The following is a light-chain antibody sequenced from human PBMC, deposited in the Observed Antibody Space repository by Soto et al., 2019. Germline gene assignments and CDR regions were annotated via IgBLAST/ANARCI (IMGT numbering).Light chain of an antibody. Sequence: DIQMTQSPSSLSASVGDSVSITCRASQSISNYLNWYQHKPGKAPKLLIHAATSLEDGVPSRFSGRGSGTDFTLTISSLQPEDFATYYCQQSYGTISFGQGTRLE. CDR3: QQSYGTIS. J-gene: IGKJ5*01. V-gene: IGKV1-39*01. CDR2: AAT. CDR1: QSISNY.